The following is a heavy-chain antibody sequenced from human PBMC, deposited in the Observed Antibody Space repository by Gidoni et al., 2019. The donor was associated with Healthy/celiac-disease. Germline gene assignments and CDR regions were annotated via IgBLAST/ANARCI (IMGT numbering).Heavy chain of an antibody. D-gene: IGHD1-26*01. V-gene: IGHV3-23*01. CDR3: AKDRPYYSGTYDY. Sequence: EVLLLAYGGGLVQPGVSLRLLCSASGFTFSSYAMSWVRQAPGKGLEWVSALSGSGGFTYYADSVKGRFTISRDNSKNTLYLQMNSLRVEDTAVYYCAKDRPYYSGTYDYWGLGTLVTVSS. J-gene: IGHJ4*02. CDR1: GFTFSSYA. CDR2: LSGSGGFT.